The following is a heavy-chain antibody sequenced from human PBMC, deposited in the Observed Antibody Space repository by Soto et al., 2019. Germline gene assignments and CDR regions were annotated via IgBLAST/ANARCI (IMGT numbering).Heavy chain of an antibody. CDR3: ARRKIQGPIDY. Sequence: QVQLQESGPGLVKPSDTLSLTCAVSAYSISSSNWWGWIRQPPGKGLEWIGYIYYSGTTYYNPSLKSRVTMTVDTSKNQFSLKLTSVTAVDTAVYYCARRKIQGPIDYWGQGTLVTVSS. V-gene: IGHV4-28*01. CDR2: IYYSGTT. CDR1: AYSISSSNW. J-gene: IGHJ4*02.